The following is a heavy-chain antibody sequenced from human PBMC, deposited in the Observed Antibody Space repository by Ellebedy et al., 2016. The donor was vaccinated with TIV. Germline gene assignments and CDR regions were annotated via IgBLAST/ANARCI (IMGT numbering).Heavy chain of an antibody. J-gene: IGHJ3*02. D-gene: IGHD3-10*01. CDR1: GSTFSSHA. V-gene: IGHV3-30-3*01. CDR3: ARDLYFGEGDALDI. CDR2: VTDDGNLK. Sequence: PGGSLRLSCAASGSTFSSHAMVWVRQAPGMGLEWVASVTDDGNLKFYPDSVKGRFTVSRDNSKNTLYLQRSSLTTEDTAVYYCARDLYFGEGDALDIWGQGTMVIVSS.